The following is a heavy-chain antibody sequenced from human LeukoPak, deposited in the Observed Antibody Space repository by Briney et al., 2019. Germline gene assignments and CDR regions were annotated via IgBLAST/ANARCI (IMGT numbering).Heavy chain of an antibody. D-gene: IGHD4-11*01. Sequence: SVKVSCKASGYTFTSYGISWVRQAPGQGLEWMGGIIPIFGTANYAQKFQGRVTITTDESTSTAYMELSSLRSEDTAVYYCARGRPRGPTDYWGQGTLVTVSS. CDR1: GYTFTSYG. CDR2: IIPIFGTA. V-gene: IGHV1-69*05. J-gene: IGHJ4*02. CDR3: ARGRPRGPTDY.